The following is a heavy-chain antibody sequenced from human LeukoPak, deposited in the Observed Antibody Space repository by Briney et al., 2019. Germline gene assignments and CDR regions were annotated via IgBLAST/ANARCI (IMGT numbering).Heavy chain of an antibody. CDR1: GFNFRTYW. V-gene: IGHV3-74*01. Sequence: GGSLRLSCAASGFNFRTYWMHWVRQAPGRGLVWVSRINSDGSNTTYADSVKGRFTVSRDNAMNTLYLQMHSLRAGDTALYFCARGYGADVWGKGTMVTVSS. J-gene: IGHJ6*04. CDR3: ARGYGADV. CDR2: INSDGSNT.